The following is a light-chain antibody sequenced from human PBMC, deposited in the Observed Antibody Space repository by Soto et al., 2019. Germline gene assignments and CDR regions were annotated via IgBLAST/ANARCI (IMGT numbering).Light chain of an antibody. CDR1: SSDVGGHNY. V-gene: IGLV2-14*01. CDR2: EVT. J-gene: IGLJ3*02. Sequence: QSALTQPASVSGSPGQSITISCTGTSSDVGGHNYVSWFQQHPGTAPKLMIYEVTNRPSGVSNRFSGSKSGNTASLTISGLQAEDEADYYCSSYTSSSTRVFGGGTKVTVL. CDR3: SSYTSSSTRV.